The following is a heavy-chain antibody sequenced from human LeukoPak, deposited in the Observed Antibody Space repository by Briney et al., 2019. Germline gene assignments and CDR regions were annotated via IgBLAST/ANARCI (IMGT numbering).Heavy chain of an antibody. Sequence: GVSLRLSCAASGLSFSYDWMCWVRQAPGKGLEWVANINQDESKKYYVDSVKGRFTISRDNAKNSLYLQMSSLRAEDTAVYYCARDHAYRTDYWGQGTLVTVSS. CDR3: ARDHAYRTDY. V-gene: IGHV3-7*01. CDR2: INQDESKK. J-gene: IGHJ4*02. CDR1: GLSFSYDW. D-gene: IGHD2-2*01.